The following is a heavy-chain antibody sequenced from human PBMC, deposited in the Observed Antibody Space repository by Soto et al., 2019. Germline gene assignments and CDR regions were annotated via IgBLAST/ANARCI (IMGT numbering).Heavy chain of an antibody. J-gene: IGHJ4*02. V-gene: IGHV4-31*03. CDR2: IFYSGST. CDR3: AREVGSVAQPTPHSIVR. D-gene: IGHD2-15*01. CDR1: GGSISSAAYY. Sequence: SETLSLTCTVTGGSISSAAYYWSWVRQHPGKGLEWIGYIFYSGSTYYNPSLQSRLTISMDTSKNQFSLRVDSATAADTAVYYCAREVGSVAQPTPHSIVRWGQGTLVTVYS.